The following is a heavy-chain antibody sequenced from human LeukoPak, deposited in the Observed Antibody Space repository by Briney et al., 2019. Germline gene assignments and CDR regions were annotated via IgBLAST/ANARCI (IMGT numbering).Heavy chain of an antibody. CDR2: IQPSANK. V-gene: IGHV1-46*01. CDR1: GYSFTSYY. J-gene: IGHJ5*02. D-gene: IGHD2/OR15-2a*01. CDR3: AREPPESFRFDT. Sequence: ASVKVSCKASGYSFTSYYMHWVRQAPGQGLEYMGIIQPSANKKYDQKFQGRVTMTTDTSTSTVYMELSSLTSEDTAVYYCAREPPESFRFDTWGQGTLVTVSS.